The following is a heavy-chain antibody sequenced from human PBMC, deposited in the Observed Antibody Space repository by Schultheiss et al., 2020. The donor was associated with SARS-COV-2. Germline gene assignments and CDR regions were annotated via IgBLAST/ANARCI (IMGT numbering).Heavy chain of an antibody. D-gene: IGHD3-22*01. J-gene: IGHJ3*02. CDR2: INHSGST. CDR1: GGSISSGGYY. CDR3: ARMYYYDSSGYDAFDI. Sequence: SETLSLTCTVSGGSISSGGYYWSWIRQHPGKGLEWIGEINHSGSTNYNPSLKSRVTISVDTSKNQFSLKLSSVTAADTAVYYCARMYYYDSSGYDAFDIWGQGTMVTVSS. V-gene: IGHV4-39*07.